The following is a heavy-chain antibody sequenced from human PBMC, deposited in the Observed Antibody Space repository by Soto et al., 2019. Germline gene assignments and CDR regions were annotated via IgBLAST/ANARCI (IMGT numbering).Heavy chain of an antibody. D-gene: IGHD2-2*01. CDR2: IKQGGSEK. J-gene: IGHJ6*02. CDR3: ARDPSIVLVPAATYYYYYDCMDV. CDR1: GFTFSSYW. Sequence: EVQLVESGGGLVQPGGSLRLSCAASGFTFSSYWMSWVRQAPGKGLEWVANIKQGGSEKYYVDSVKGRFTISRDNAKNSLYLQMNSLRAEDTAVYYCARDPSIVLVPAATYYYYYDCMDVWCQGTTVTVSS. V-gene: IGHV3-7*01.